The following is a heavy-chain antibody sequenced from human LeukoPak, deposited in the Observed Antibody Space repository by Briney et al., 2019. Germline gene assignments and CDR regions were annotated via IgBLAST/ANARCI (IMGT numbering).Heavy chain of an antibody. CDR1: GFTFSSYG. D-gene: IGHD1-20*01. J-gene: IGHJ4*02. CDR2: ISYDGSNE. Sequence: PGGSLRLSCAASGFTFSSYGMHWVRQAPGKGLEWVAVISYDGSNEYYADSVKGRFTISRDNSKNTLYLQMNSLRAEDTAVYYCAKDNWNDIYYFDYRGQGTLVTVSS. V-gene: IGHV3-30*18. CDR3: AKDNWNDIYYFDY.